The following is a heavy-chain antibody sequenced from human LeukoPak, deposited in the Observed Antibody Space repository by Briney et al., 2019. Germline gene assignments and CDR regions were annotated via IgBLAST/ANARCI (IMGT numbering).Heavy chain of an antibody. D-gene: IGHD2-15*01. CDR1: GFTFSAYG. J-gene: IGHJ4*02. CDR2: ISGSGGST. CDR3: AKCFSAGTGSCLGGDFDY. V-gene: IGHV3-23*01. Sequence: GGSLRLSCAASGFTFSAYGMSWVRQAPGKGLEWVSGISGSGGSTYYADSVKGRFIISRDNPKNTVYLQVNSLRVEDTAVYSCAKCFSAGTGSCLGGDFDYWGKGALVTVSS.